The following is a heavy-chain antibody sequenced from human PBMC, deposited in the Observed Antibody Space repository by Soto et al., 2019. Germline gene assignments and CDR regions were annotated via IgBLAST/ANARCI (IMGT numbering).Heavy chain of an antibody. CDR1: GGSISSSNYY. D-gene: IGHD3-9*01. Sequence: SETLSLTCTVSGGSISSSNYYWGWIRQPPGKGLEWIGSIYYIGSTYSNPSLKSRVTISVDTSKNQFSLKLSSVTAADTAVYYFARLGILPGYPRWFDPWGQGTLVTVSS. CDR2: IYYIGST. V-gene: IGHV4-39*01. J-gene: IGHJ5*02. CDR3: ARLGILPGYPRWFDP.